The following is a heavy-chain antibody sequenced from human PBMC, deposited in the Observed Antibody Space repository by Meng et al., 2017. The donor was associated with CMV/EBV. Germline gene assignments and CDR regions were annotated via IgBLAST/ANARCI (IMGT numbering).Heavy chain of an antibody. CDR2: TDDGGNKI. V-gene: IGHV3-23*01. CDR1: A. Sequence: AVGWVREAPGKGLKWVSSTDDGGNKICYTDSVESRFTISRVNSKNTLYLQMSSLKAADAAVYFCVKGYPATSSVHYGKVFFDDWGLGTLVTVSS. CDR3: VKGYPATSSVHYGKVFFDD. J-gene: IGHJ4*02. D-gene: IGHD3-10*01.